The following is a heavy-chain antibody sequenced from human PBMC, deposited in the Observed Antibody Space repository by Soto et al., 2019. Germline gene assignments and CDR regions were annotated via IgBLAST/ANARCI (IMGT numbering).Heavy chain of an antibody. CDR3: AKTFGSNWLPEY. CDR2: FSGSAGNT. V-gene: IGHV3-23*01. Sequence: EVQLLESGGGLVQPGGSLRLSCAASGFTFSDYGMNWVRQAPGRGLEWVAAFSGSAGNTYYADSVKGRFSTSRDNSKSTLYLDMNTLRVEDTAIYYCAKTFGSNWLPEYWGQGTLVTVSS. J-gene: IGHJ4*02. CDR1: GFTFSDYG. D-gene: IGHD6-13*01.